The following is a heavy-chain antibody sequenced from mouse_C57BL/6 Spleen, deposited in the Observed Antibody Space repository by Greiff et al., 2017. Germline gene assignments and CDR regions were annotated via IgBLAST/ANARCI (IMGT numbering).Heavy chain of an antibody. J-gene: IGHJ3*01. D-gene: IGHD2-4*01. CDR2: IYPGSGST. Sequence: QVQLQQPGAELVKPGASVKMSCKASGYTFTSYWITWVKQRPGQGLEWIGDIYPGSGSTNYNEKFKSKATLTVDTSSSTAYMQLSSLTSEDSAVYYCAREGGLRRGGSAYWGQGTLVTVSA. CDR1: GYTFTSYW. V-gene: IGHV1-55*01. CDR3: AREGGLRRGGSAY.